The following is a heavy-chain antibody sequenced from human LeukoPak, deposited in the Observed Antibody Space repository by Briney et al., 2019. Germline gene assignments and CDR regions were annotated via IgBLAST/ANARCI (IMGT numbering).Heavy chain of an antibody. Sequence: PGGSLRLSCAASGFTLSSYAMSWIRQAPGKGLECLSYISGSGTDINYADSVRGRFTISRDNAKNLLYLQMNDLRVEDTAVYYCARTARHLDYWGQGTLVTVSS. CDR2: ISGSGTDI. CDR3: ARTARHLDY. V-gene: IGHV3-11*04. CDR1: GFTLSSYA. J-gene: IGHJ4*02. D-gene: IGHD5-18*01.